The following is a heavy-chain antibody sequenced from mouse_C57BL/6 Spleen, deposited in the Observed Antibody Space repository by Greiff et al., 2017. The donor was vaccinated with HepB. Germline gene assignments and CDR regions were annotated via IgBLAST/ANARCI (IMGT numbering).Heavy chain of an antibody. CDR2: IDPSDSET. CDR3: ARGGLPWYVDV. J-gene: IGHJ1*03. Sequence: QVQLKQPGAELVRPGSSVKLSCKASGYTFTSYWMHWVKQRPIQGLEWIGNIDPSDSETHYNQKFKDKATLTVDKSSSTAYMQLSSLTSEDSAVYYCARGGLPWYVDVWGTGTTVTVSS. D-gene: IGHD2-2*01. V-gene: IGHV1-52*01. CDR1: GYTFTSYW.